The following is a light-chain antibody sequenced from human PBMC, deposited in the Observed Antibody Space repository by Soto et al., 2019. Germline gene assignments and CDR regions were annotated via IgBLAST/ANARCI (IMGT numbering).Light chain of an antibody. CDR2: AAS. V-gene: IGKV1-39*01. CDR1: QSISGY. Sequence: DIQMTQSPSSLSASVGDRVTITCRASQSISGYLNWYQQKPGKAPKLLIYAASSLQSGVPSRFSGSGSGTDFTLTINSLQPEDFATYYCQQSYSTPYTFGQGTKLEIK. CDR3: QQSYSTPYT. J-gene: IGKJ2*01.